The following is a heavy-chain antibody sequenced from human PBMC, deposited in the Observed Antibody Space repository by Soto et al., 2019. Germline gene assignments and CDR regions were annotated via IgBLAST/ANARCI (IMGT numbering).Heavy chain of an antibody. CDR3: ARGLPDYDFWSRHHDAFDI. V-gene: IGHV1-2*04. J-gene: IGHJ3*02. CDR2: INPNSGGT. D-gene: IGHD3-3*01. Sequence: QVQLVQSGAEVKKPGASVKVSCKASGYTFTGYYMHWVRQAPGQGLEWMGWINPNSGGTNYAQKFQGWVTITRDTSISTAYMERSRLRSDDTAVYYCARGLPDYDFWSRHHDAFDIWGRGRMVTVSS. CDR1: GYTFTGYY.